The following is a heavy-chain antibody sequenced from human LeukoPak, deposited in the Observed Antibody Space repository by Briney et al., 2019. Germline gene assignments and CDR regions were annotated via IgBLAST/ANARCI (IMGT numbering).Heavy chain of an antibody. Sequence: GRSLRLSCAASGFTFSSYAMHWVRQAPGKGLEWVAVISYDGSNKYYADSVKGRFTISRDNSKNTLYLQMNSLRAEDTAVYYCASGPRGGWFDPWGQGTLVTVSS. CDR1: GFTFSSYA. CDR3: ASGPRGGWFDP. CDR2: ISYDGSNK. V-gene: IGHV3-30-3*01. D-gene: IGHD2-15*01. J-gene: IGHJ5*02.